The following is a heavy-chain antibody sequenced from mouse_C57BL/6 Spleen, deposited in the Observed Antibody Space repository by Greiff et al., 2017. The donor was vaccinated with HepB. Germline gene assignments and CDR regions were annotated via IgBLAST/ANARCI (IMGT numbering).Heavy chain of an antibody. Sequence: QVHVKQPGAELVRPGSSVKLSCKASGYTFTSYWMHWVKQRPIQGLEWIGNIDPSDSETHYNQKFKDKATLTVDKSSSTAYMQLSSLTSEDSAVYYCARRGYDYDGYFDVWGTGTTVTVSS. D-gene: IGHD2-4*01. CDR3: ARRGYDYDGYFDV. J-gene: IGHJ1*03. CDR1: GYTFTSYW. CDR2: IDPSDSET. V-gene: IGHV1-52*01.